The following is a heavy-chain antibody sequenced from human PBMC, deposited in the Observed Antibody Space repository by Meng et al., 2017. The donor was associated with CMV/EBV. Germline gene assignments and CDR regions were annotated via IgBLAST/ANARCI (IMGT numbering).Heavy chain of an antibody. V-gene: IGHV3-21*01. D-gene: IGHD3-9*01. J-gene: IGHJ6*02. CDR1: GFTFSSYS. CDR2: ISSSSSYI. CDR3: ARYPGNDNSTYSYFGMDV. Sequence: GESLKISCAASGFTFSSYSMNWVRQAPGKGLEWVSSISSSSSYIYYADSVKGRFTISRDNAKNSLYLQMNSLRADDTAVYYCARYPGNDNSTYSYFGMDVWGRGTTVTVSS.